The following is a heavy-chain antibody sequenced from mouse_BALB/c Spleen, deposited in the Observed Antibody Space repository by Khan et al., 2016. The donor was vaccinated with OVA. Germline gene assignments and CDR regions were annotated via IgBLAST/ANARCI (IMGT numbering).Heavy chain of an antibody. J-gene: IGHJ2*01. CDR1: GYSFTDYN. D-gene: IGHD1-1*01. V-gene: IGHV1S135*01. CDR3: ARTDYCGSSYHPDY. Sequence: EVQLQESGPELVKPGASVKVSCKASGYSFTDYNMFWVKQTHGKSLEWIGYIDPYNGGASYNQKFKGKATLTVDQSSSTAFMHLNSLTSEDSAVFYCARTDYCGSSYHPDYRGQGTTRTGSS. CDR2: IDPYNGGA.